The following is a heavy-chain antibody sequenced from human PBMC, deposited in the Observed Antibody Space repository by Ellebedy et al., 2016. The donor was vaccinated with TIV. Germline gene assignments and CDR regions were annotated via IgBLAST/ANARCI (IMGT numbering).Heavy chain of an antibody. V-gene: IGHV4-31*03. Sequence: SETLSLXXTVSGGSISSGGYYWSWIRQHPGKGLEWIGEINHSGSTNYNPSLKSRVTISVDTSKNQFSLKLSSVTAADTAVYYCARRERDYYYDSSGPDYWGQGTLVTVSS. CDR2: INHSGST. D-gene: IGHD3-22*01. CDR3: ARRERDYYYDSSGPDY. J-gene: IGHJ4*02. CDR1: GGSISSGGYY.